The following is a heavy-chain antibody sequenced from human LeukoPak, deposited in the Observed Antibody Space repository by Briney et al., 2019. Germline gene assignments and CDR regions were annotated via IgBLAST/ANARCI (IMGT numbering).Heavy chain of an antibody. V-gene: IGHV1-2*02. Sequence: ASVKVSCKASGYSFTGYYMHWVRQAPGQGLEWMGWINPNSGDTKYAQKFQGRVTMTRDTSISTAYMELSRLRSDDTAVYYCARDSGETGFWSGSYFDYWGQGTLVTVSS. CDR3: ARDSGETGFWSGSYFDY. CDR1: GYSFTGYY. D-gene: IGHD3-3*01. CDR2: INPNSGDT. J-gene: IGHJ4*02.